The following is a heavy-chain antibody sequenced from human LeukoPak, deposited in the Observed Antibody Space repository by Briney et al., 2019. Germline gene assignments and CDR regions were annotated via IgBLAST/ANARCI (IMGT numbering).Heavy chain of an antibody. V-gene: IGHV1-69*04. J-gene: IGHJ4*02. CDR2: IIPILGIA. CDR1: GGTFSSYA. Sequence: ASVKVSCKASGGTFSSYAISWVRQAPGQGLEWMGRIIPILGIANYAQKFQGRVTITADKSTSTAYMELSSLRSEDTAVYYCASASYYDHVWGSYRYPPCYWGQGTLVTVSS. D-gene: IGHD3-16*02. CDR3: ASASYYDHVWGSYRYPPCY.